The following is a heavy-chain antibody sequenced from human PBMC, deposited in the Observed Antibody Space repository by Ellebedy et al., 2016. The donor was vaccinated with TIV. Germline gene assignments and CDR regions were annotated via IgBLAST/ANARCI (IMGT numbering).Heavy chain of an antibody. CDR3: IWFGEFLGMDV. V-gene: IGHV1-58*02. CDR2: IVVGSGNT. CDR1: GFTFTSSA. Sequence: ASVKVSCKASGFTFTSSAMQWVRQARGQRLEWIGWIVVGSGNTNYAQKFQERVTITRDMSTSTAYMELSSLRSEDTAVYYCIWFGEFLGMDVWGQGTTVTVSS. D-gene: IGHD3-10*01. J-gene: IGHJ6*02.